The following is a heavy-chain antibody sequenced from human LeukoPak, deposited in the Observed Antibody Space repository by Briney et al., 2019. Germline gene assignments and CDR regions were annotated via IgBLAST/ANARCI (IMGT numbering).Heavy chain of an antibody. CDR3: ARGLRRVAISSGYYYLFTPLIDC. Sequence: SVKVSCKASGYTFTSYDINWVRQATGQGLEWMGWMNPNSGNTGYAQKFQGRVTMTRNTSISTAYMELSSLRSEDTAVYYCARGLRRVAISSGYYYLFTPLIDCWGQGTLVTVSS. CDR1: GYTFTSYD. V-gene: IGHV1-8*01. D-gene: IGHD3-22*01. J-gene: IGHJ4*02. CDR2: MNPNSGNT.